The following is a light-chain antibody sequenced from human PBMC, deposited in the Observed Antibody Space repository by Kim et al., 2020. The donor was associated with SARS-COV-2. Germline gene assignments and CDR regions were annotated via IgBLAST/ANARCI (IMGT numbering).Light chain of an antibody. CDR1: QSVSSD. Sequence: SVSPGERAPLSCRASQSVSSDLAWYQQKPGQAPRLLISGPSTRATGLPARFSGSGSGTEFTLTISSLQSEDFAVYYCQQYSDWPLTFGGGTKLEI. CDR3: QQYSDWPLT. V-gene: IGKV3-15*01. J-gene: IGKJ4*01. CDR2: GPS.